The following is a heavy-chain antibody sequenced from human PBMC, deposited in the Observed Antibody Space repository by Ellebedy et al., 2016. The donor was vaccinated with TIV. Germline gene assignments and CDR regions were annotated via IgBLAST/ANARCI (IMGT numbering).Heavy chain of an antibody. V-gene: IGHV3-11*06. J-gene: IGHJ6*02. D-gene: IGHD6-6*01. CDR2: ISSSSSYT. CDR1: GFTFSDYY. Sequence: GGSLRLSXAASGFTFSDYYMSWIRQAPGKGLEWVSYISSSSSYTNYADSVKGRFTISRDNSKNTVYLSMNNLRTEDAAVYYCARESGNSGSSSLDVWGQGTTVTVSS. CDR3: ARESGNSGSSSLDV.